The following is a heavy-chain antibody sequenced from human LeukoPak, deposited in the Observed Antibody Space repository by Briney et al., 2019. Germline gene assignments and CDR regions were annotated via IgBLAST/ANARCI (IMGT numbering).Heavy chain of an antibody. V-gene: IGHV3-7*01. CDR3: AKDQGLRRWFDP. D-gene: IGHD5/OR15-5a*01. CDR2: IKQEVSEI. CDR1: GFTFSSSW. J-gene: IGHJ5*02. Sequence: GGSLRLSCAASGFTFSSSWMSWVRQAPGKGLEWVANIKQEVSEIHYVDSVMGRFTISRDNSKNTLYLQMNSLRAEDTAVYYCAKDQGLRRWFDPWGQGTLVTVSS.